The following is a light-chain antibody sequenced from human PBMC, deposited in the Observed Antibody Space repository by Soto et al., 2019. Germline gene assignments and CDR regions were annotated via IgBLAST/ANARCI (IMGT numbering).Light chain of an antibody. CDR1: SSNIGAGYD. J-gene: IGLJ1*01. Sequence: QSVLTQPPSVSGDPGQRVTISCTGSSSNIGAGYDVHWYQQLPGTAPKLLIYGNSNRPSGVPDRFSGSKSGTSASLAITGLQAEDEADYYCQSYDSSLSGYVFGTGTKVTVL. CDR2: GNS. V-gene: IGLV1-40*01. CDR3: QSYDSSLSGYV.